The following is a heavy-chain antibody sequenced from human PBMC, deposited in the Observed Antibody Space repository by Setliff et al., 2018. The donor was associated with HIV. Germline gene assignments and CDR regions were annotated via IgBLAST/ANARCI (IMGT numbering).Heavy chain of an antibody. D-gene: IGHD6-13*01. Sequence: SVKVSCKASGGTFRNYALSWVRQAPGQGLEWMGGIIPMPGTANYAQKFQGRVTITADESTSTVYMELSSLRSEDTAVYYCAAAGKSSSWSPHWGQGTLVTVSS. CDR1: GGTFRNYA. CDR2: IIPMPGTA. CDR3: AAAGKSSSWSPH. J-gene: IGHJ4*02. V-gene: IGHV1-69*13.